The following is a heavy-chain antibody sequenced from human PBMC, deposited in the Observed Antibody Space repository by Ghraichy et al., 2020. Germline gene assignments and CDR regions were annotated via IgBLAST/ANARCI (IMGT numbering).Heavy chain of an antibody. V-gene: IGHV3-30*04. CDR2: ISYDGSNK. CDR3: ARAPKNTLDCDY. J-gene: IGHJ4*02. Sequence: GESLKISCAASGFTFSSYAMHWVRQAPGKGLEWVAVISYDGSNKYYADSVKGRFTISRDNSKNTLYLQMNSLRAEDTAVYYCARAPKNTLDCDYWGQGTLVTVSS. CDR1: GFTFSSYA.